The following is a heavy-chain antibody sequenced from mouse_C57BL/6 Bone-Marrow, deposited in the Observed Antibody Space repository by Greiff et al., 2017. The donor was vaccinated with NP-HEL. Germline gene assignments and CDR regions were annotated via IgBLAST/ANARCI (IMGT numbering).Heavy chain of an antibody. CDR3: AREDYPGYFDV. CDR2: INYDGSST. V-gene: IGHV5-16*01. J-gene: IGHJ1*03. Sequence: EVQVVESEGGLVQPGSSMKLSCTASGFTFSDYYMAWVRQVPEKGLEWVANINYDGSSTYYLDSLKSRFIISRDNAKNILYLQMSSLKSEDTATYYCAREDYPGYFDVWGTGTTVTVSS. D-gene: IGHD2-4*01. CDR1: GFTFSDYY.